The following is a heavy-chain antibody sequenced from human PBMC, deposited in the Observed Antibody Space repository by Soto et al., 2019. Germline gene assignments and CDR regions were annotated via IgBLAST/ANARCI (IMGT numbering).Heavy chain of an antibody. CDR3: ARDIVAVPAAILRYGMDV. Sequence: ASVKVSCKASGYTFTSYYMHWVRQAPGQGLEWMGIINPSGGSTSYAQKFQGRVTMTRDTSTSTVYMELSSLRSEDTAVYYCARDIVAVPAAILRYGMDVWGQGTTVTVSS. J-gene: IGHJ6*02. CDR1: GYTFTSYY. V-gene: IGHV1-46*01. D-gene: IGHD2-2*02. CDR2: INPSGGST.